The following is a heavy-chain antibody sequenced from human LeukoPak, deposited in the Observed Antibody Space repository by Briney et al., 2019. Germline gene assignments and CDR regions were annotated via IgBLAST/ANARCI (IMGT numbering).Heavy chain of an antibody. V-gene: IGHV4-34*01. D-gene: IGHD3-16*01. Sequence: PSETLSLTCAVYGGSFSGYYWSWIRQPPGKGLEWIGEIYHSGSTNYNPSLKSRVTISVDKSKNQFSLKLSSVTAADTAVYYCARGYVLLHDAFDIWGQGTMVTVSS. J-gene: IGHJ3*02. CDR1: GGSFSGYY. CDR2: IYHSGST. CDR3: ARGYVLLHDAFDI.